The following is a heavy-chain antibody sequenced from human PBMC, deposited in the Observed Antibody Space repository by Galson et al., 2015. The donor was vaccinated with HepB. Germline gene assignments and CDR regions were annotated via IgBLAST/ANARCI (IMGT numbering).Heavy chain of an antibody. CDR2: IIPIFGTA. V-gene: IGHV1-69*13. Sequence: SVKVSCKASGGTFSSYAISWVRQAPGQGLEWMGGIIPIFGTANYAQKFQGRVTITADESTSTAYMELSSLRSEDTAVYYCARPYYYDRPWCAFDIWGQGTMVTVSS. CDR1: GGTFSSYA. J-gene: IGHJ3*02. D-gene: IGHD3-22*01. CDR3: ARPYYYDRPWCAFDI.